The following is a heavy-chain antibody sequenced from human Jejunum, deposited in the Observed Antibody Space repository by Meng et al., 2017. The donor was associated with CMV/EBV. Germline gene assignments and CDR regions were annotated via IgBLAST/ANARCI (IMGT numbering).Heavy chain of an antibody. V-gene: IGHV6-1*01. Sequence: SGDSVCSNRAAWNWIRQSPSRGLEWRGRTYYRSNWSTDYALSVKSRITISPDTSKNQVSLHLTSLTPEDTAMYYCVRSSTTGGFDPWGQGTLVTVSS. CDR1: GDSVCSNRAA. CDR2: TYYRSNWST. D-gene: IGHD7-27*01. J-gene: IGHJ5*02. CDR3: VRSSTTGGFDP.